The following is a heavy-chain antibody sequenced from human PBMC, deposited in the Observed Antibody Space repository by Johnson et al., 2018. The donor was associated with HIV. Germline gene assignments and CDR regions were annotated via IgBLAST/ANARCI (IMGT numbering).Heavy chain of an antibody. Sequence: QMQLVESGGGVVQPGRSLRLSCVASGFTFRSYAMHWVRQAPGKGLEWVAVIYSGGNTYYADSVRGRFTISRDNSKNTLYLQMNSLRAEDTAVYHCAREGAWEVRHGAFDIWGQGTTVTVSS. CDR3: AREGAWEVRHGAFDI. CDR1: GFTFRSYA. D-gene: IGHD1-26*01. J-gene: IGHJ3*02. CDR2: IYSGGNT. V-gene: IGHV3-30*14.